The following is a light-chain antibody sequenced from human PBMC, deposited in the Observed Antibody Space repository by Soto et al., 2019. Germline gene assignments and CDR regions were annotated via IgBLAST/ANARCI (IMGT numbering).Light chain of an antibody. V-gene: IGKV1D-12*01. J-gene: IGKJ4*01. CDR2: AAS. CDR3: QQAHTFPLT. Sequence: ASVGDEVTITCRASQDISSWFAWYQQRPGKAPRLLIYAASTLQSGVPSRFSGSKSGTDFTLTITSLQPEDSATYYCQQAHTFPLTFGGGTKVDIK. CDR1: QDISSW.